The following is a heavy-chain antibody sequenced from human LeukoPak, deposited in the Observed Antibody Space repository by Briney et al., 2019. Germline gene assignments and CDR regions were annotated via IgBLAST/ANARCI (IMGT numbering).Heavy chain of an antibody. CDR2: INPNSGGT. D-gene: IGHD3-9*01. J-gene: IGHJ4*02. V-gene: IGHV1-2*02. Sequence: RASVKVSCKASGYTFTGYYMHWVRQAPGQGLEWMGWINPNSGGTNYAQKFQVRGTMTRDTSISTAYMELSRLRSDDTAVYYCARGLTIYPFDYWGQGTLVTVSS. CDR3: ARGLTIYPFDY. CDR1: GYTFTGYY.